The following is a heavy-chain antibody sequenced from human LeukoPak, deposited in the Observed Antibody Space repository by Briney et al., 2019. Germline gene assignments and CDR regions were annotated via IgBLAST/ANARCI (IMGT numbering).Heavy chain of an antibody. CDR1: GFTFGDYA. D-gene: IGHD3-16*01. Sequence: GGSLRLSCAASGFTFGDYAVHWVRQAPGRGLEWVSVLSFDGANKYYAESVKGRFTISKDNSNNTLYLQMDSLRLEDTSLNYCVRARAGGLDYWGQGTLVTVSS. V-gene: IGHV3-30*04. J-gene: IGHJ4*02. CDR3: VRARAGGLDY. CDR2: LSFDGANK.